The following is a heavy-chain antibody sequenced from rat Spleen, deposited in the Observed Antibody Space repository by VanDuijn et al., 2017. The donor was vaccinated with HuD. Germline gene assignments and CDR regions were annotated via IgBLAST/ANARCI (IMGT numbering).Heavy chain of an antibody. CDR3: ARLSQLRDY. V-gene: IGHV5S13*01. CDR1: GFTFSKYG. D-gene: IGHD1-10*01. CDR2: INTGGGNS. Sequence: EVQVLESGGGLVQPGNSLKLSCATSGFTFSKYGMAWVRQAPTKGLEWVATINTGGGNSYYRDSVKGRFTISRDNAKNTLYLQMDSLRSEDTATYYCARLSQLRDYWGQGVMVTVSS. J-gene: IGHJ2*01.